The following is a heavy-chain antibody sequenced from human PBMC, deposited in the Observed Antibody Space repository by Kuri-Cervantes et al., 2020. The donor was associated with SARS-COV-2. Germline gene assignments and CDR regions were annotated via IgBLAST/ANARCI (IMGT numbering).Heavy chain of an antibody. Sequence: GGSLRLSCVASGFTISTDVMSRVRQAPGQGLEWFSAISDSDGSTYYADSVKGRFTISRDNSKNTVYLQRNSRRVEESAVYFCARANEVLGFHYYYMDVWGKGTTVTVSS. CDR3: ARANEVLGFHYYYMDV. V-gene: IGHV3-23*01. D-gene: IGHD4/OR15-4a*01. J-gene: IGHJ6*03. CDR2: ISDSDGST. CDR1: GFTISTDV.